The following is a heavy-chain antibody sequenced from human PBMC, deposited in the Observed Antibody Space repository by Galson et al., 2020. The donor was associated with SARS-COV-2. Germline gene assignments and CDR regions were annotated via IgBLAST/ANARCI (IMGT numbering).Heavy chain of an antibody. CDR1: GFTFSSYA. CDR3: ASFDIVVVPAAISVATDAFDI. D-gene: IGHD2-2*01. V-gene: IGHV3-30*04. Sequence: GGSLRLSCAASGFTFSSYAMHWVRQAPGKGLEWVAVISYDGSNKYYADSVKGRFTISRDNSKNTLYLQMNSLRAEDTAVYYCASFDIVVVPAAISVATDAFDIWGQGTMVTVSS. J-gene: IGHJ3*02. CDR2: ISYDGSNK.